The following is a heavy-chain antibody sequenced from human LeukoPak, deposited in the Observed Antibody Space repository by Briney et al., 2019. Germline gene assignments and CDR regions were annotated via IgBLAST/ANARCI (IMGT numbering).Heavy chain of an antibody. J-gene: IGHJ1*01. V-gene: IGHV1-18*01. CDR1: GYTFNSYG. CDR3: ARDNGDYILSDSQH. Sequence: ASVTVSCTASGYTFNSYGITWVRQAAGQGLEWMGWISAYNANTNSAQKLQGRLTLITDRSTSTAYMQLRSLTSDDTAMYYCARDNGDYILSDSQHWGQGTLVTVSS. CDR2: ISAYNANT. D-gene: IGHD4-17*01.